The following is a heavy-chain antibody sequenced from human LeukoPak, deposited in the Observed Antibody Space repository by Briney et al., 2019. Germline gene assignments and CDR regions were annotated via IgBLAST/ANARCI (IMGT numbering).Heavy chain of an antibody. CDR3: ARDQGGSGYYYYY. J-gene: IGHJ4*02. V-gene: IGHV3-30-3*01. CDR1: GFTFNSYA. CDR2: ISYHGANK. D-gene: IGHD3-22*01. Sequence: GGSLRLSCAASGFTFNSYAMHWVRQAPGQGLEWVAVISYHGANKYYADSVKGRFTISRDNSKNTLYLQMNSLRPEDTAVYYCARDQGGSGYYYYYWGQGTLVTVSS.